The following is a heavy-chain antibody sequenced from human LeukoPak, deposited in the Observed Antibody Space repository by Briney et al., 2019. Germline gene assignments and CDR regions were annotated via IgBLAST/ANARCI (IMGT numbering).Heavy chain of an antibody. D-gene: IGHD3-22*01. CDR3: ARGDYYDSSGYSNWFDP. V-gene: IGHV4-30-2*01. Sequence: PSETLSLTCAVSAGSIGSGGYSWSWIRQPPGKGREWIGYIYHSGSTYYNPSLKSRVTISVDRSKNQFSLKLSSVTAADTAVYYCARGDYYDSSGYSNWFDPWGQGTLVTVSS. CDR2: IYHSGST. J-gene: IGHJ5*02. CDR1: AGSIGSGGYS.